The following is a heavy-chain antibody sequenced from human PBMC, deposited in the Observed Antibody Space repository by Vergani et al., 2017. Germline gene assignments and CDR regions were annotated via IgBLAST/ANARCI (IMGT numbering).Heavy chain of an antibody. CDR2: IRSKANSYAT. D-gene: IGHD6-13*01. CDR1: GFTFSGSA. CDR3: TASRLAAAGQTYWYFDL. J-gene: IGHJ2*01. V-gene: IGHV3-73*02. Sequence: EVQLVESGGGLVQPGGSLTLSCAASGFTFSGSAMHWVRQASGKGLEWVGRIRSKANSYATAYAASVKGRFTISRDDSKNTAYLQMNSLKTEDTAVYYCTASRLAAAGQTYWYFDLWGRGTLVTVSS.